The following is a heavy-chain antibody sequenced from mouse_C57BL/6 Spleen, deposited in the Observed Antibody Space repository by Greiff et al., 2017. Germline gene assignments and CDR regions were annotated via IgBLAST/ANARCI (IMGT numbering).Heavy chain of an antibody. CDR1: GYAFSSYW. Sequence: QVQLKESGAELVKPGASVKISCKASGYAFSSYWMNWVKQRPGKGLEWIGQIYPGDGDTNYNGKFKGKATLTADKSSSTAYMQLSSLTSEDSAVYFCVREGPPPWFAYWGQGTLVTVSA. J-gene: IGHJ3*01. V-gene: IGHV1-80*01. CDR2: IYPGDGDT. CDR3: VREGPPPWFAY. D-gene: IGHD6-1*01.